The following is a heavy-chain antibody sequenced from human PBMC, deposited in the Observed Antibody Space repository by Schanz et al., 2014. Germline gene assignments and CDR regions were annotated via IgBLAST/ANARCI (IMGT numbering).Heavy chain of an antibody. CDR1: GGSISTSNFY. V-gene: IGHV4-39*07. Sequence: QLQLQESGPGLVKPSDTLSLTCTVSGGSISTSNFYWGWYRQPPGKGLEWIGYVSYSGRTYYSQCLKSRLTMTGESSTTQYTLRQSSGPAANTVSYYCRRGECSGTHGREVAATDDWGQGTLVTVSS. D-gene: IGHD5-12*01. J-gene: IGHJ4*02. CDR2: VSYSGRT. CDR3: RRGECSGTHGREVAATDD.